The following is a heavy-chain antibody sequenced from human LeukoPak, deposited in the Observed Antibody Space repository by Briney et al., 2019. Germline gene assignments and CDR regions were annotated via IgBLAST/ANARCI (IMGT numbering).Heavy chain of an antibody. Sequence: ASVKVSCKASGYTFTSYYMHWVRQAPGQGLEWMGIINPSGGSTSYAQKFQGRVTMTRDTSTSTVYMELSSLRSEDTAVYYCARDLGYGSGRKRPYNWFDPWGQGTLVTVSS. CDR2: INPSGGST. J-gene: IGHJ5*02. D-gene: IGHD3-10*01. CDR1: GYTFTSYY. CDR3: ARDLGYGSGRKRPYNWFDP. V-gene: IGHV1-46*01.